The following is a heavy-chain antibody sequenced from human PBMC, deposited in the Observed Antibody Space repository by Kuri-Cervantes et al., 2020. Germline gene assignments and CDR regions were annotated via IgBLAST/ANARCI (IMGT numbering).Heavy chain of an antibody. CDR3: ARVFLHGYCSSTSCFGYAFDI. CDR2: INPSGGST. D-gene: IGHD2-2*01. CDR1: GYSFTSYY. J-gene: IGHJ3*02. Sequence: ASVKVSCKGSGYSFTSYYIHWVRQAPGQGLEWMGIINPSGGSTSYAQKFQGRVTITTDESTSTAYMELSSLRSEDTAVYYCARVFLHGYCSSTSCFGYAFDIWGQGTMVTVSS. V-gene: IGHV1-46*01.